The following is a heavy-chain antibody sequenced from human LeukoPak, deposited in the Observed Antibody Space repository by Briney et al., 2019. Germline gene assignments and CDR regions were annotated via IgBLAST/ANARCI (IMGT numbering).Heavy chain of an antibody. Sequence: NPSETLSLTCTVSGYSISSGYYWGWIRRPPGKGLEWIGSIYHSGSSYYNPSLNSRVTISVDTSKNQFSLKLSSVTAADTAVYYCARGYSSSWYPNWFDPWGQGTLVTVSS. V-gene: IGHV4-38-2*02. CDR2: IYHSGSS. CDR1: GYSISSGYY. CDR3: ARGYSSSWYPNWFDP. J-gene: IGHJ5*02. D-gene: IGHD6-13*01.